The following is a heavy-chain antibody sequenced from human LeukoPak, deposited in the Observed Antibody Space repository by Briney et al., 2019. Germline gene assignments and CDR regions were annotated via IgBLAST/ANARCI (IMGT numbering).Heavy chain of an antibody. CDR2: ISGSGDTT. J-gene: IGHJ4*02. V-gene: IGHV3-23*01. Sequence: PGESLRLSCAASGFTFSSYAMTWVRQAPGKGLEWVLVISGSGDTTYYADSVKGRFTISRDNSKNTLYLQMNSLRAEDTAVYFCARSRDGYKRFDSWGQGTLVTVSS. D-gene: IGHD5-24*01. CDR1: GFTFSSYA. CDR3: ARSRDGYKRFDS.